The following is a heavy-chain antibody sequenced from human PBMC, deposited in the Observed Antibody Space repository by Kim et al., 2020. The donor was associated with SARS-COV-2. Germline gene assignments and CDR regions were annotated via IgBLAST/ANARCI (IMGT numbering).Heavy chain of an antibody. J-gene: IGHJ4*02. V-gene: IGHV1-46*01. CDR2: INPGGGTS. Sequence: ASVKVSCRASGYSLTNHYLHWVRQAPGQRLEWMGSINPGGGTSNYKQNFQGRLTITRDTSTSTIYMELNSLRSDDTAVYFCARASSLSSGTYNPYDYWGQGTLVTVSS. CDR3: ARASSLSSGTYNPYDY. D-gene: IGHD3-10*01. CDR1: GYSLTNHY.